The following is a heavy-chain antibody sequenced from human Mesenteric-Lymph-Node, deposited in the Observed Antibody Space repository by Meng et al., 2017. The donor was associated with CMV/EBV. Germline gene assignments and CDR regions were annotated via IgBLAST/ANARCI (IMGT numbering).Heavy chain of an antibody. CDR3: AKSRSSTPGIVDD. Sequence: QVQLPESGPGLVKPSDTLSLTCIVSGVSVTSGAYHWSWIRQSPGKGLEWIGYIYGTGITIYNPSLKSRVTILLETSKNQFSLKLNSVTTADTAVYYCAKSRSSTPGIVDDWGQGTLVTVSS. CDR2: IYGTGIT. CDR1: GVSVTSGAYH. J-gene: IGHJ4*02. D-gene: IGHD2/OR15-2a*01. V-gene: IGHV4-61*08.